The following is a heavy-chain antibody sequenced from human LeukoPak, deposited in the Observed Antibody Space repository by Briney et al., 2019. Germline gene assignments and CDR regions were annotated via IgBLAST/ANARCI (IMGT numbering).Heavy chain of an antibody. CDR2: IHPSTGNP. Sequence: ASVKVSCKASGYTFTSYGISWVRQAPGQRLEWMGWIHPSTGNPTYAQGFTGRFVFSLDTSVSTTYLQISSLKAEDTAVYFCARAFQSLGGLSLPDYWGQGTLVTVSS. J-gene: IGHJ4*02. CDR1: GYTFTSYG. V-gene: IGHV7-4-1*02. CDR3: ARAFQSLGGLSLPDY. D-gene: IGHD3-16*02.